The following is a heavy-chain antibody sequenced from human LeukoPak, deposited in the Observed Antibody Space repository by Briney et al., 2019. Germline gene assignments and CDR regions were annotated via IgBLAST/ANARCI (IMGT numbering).Heavy chain of an antibody. CDR3: AKDYSSGWYGEGHFDY. Sequence: GGSLRLSCAASGFTFDDYAMHWVRQAPGKGLEWVSGISWNSGSIGYADSVKGRFIISRDNAKNSLYLQMNSLRAEDMALYYCAKDYSSGWYGEGHFDYWGQGTLVTVSS. J-gene: IGHJ4*02. D-gene: IGHD6-19*01. CDR1: GFTFDDYA. CDR2: ISWNSGSI. V-gene: IGHV3-9*03.